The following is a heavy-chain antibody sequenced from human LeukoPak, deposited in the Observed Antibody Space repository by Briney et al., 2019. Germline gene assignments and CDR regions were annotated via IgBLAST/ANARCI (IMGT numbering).Heavy chain of an antibody. CDR3: ARGGGLRFLEWLLRRYYFVY. CDR1: GYAFTSYD. CDR2: MNHNSGNT. D-gene: IGHD3-3*01. J-gene: IGHJ4*02. Sequence: ASVKVSCKASGYAFTSYDINWVRQATGQGLEWMGCMNHNSGNTGYAQKFQGRVTITRNTSISTAYMELSSLRSEDTAVYYCARGGGLRFLEWLLRRYYFVYWGQRTLVTVSS. V-gene: IGHV1-8*03.